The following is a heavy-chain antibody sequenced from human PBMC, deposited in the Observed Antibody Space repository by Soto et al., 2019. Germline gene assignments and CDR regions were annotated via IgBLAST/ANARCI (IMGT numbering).Heavy chain of an antibody. CDR1: GFTFSSYG. Sequence: GGSLRLSCAASGFTFSSYGMHWVRQAPGKGLEWVAVIWYDGSNKYYADSVKGRLTISRDNSKNTLYLQMNSLRAEDTAVYYCARDVPGGVIVPGDYWGQGTLVTVSS. CDR3: ARDVPGGVIVPGDY. J-gene: IGHJ4*02. D-gene: IGHD3-16*02. V-gene: IGHV3-33*01. CDR2: IWYDGSNK.